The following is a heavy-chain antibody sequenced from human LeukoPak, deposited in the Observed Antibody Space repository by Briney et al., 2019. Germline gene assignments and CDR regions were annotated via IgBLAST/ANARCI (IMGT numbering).Heavy chain of an antibody. Sequence: GGPLRLSCAASGFTFSSYGMHWVRQAPGKGLEWVAFIRYDGSNKYYADSVKGRFTISRDNSKNTLYLQMNSLRAEDTAVYYCAKDRQWLGSFDYWGQGTLVTVSS. J-gene: IGHJ4*02. V-gene: IGHV3-30*02. CDR2: IRYDGSNK. CDR3: AKDRQWLGSFDY. D-gene: IGHD6-19*01. CDR1: GFTFSSYG.